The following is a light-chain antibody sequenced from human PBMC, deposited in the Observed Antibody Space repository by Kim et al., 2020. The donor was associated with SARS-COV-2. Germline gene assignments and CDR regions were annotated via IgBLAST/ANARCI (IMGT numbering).Light chain of an antibody. Sequence: EIVMTQSPATLSVSPGERATLSCRASQSVSSNLAWYQQKPGQAPRLLIYDASTRATGIPARFSGSGSGTEFTLTISSLQSEDFAVYYCQQYDNWRTFGGGTKVDIK. CDR2: DAS. CDR1: QSVSSN. CDR3: QQYDNWRT. V-gene: IGKV3-15*01. J-gene: IGKJ4*01.